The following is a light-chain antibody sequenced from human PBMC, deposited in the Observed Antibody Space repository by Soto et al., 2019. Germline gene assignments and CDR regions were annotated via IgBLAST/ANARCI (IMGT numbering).Light chain of an antibody. J-gene: IGKJ5*01. V-gene: IGKV1-5*01. Sequence: DIQVTQSPPTLSASVGDRVTITCRASQTISTWMAWYQQKPGKAPKLLVYDASTLQSGVPSRFSGSGSGTDFTLTISCLQSEDFATYYCQQYYSYPITFGQGTRLEIK. CDR2: DAS. CDR1: QTISTW. CDR3: QQYYSYPIT.